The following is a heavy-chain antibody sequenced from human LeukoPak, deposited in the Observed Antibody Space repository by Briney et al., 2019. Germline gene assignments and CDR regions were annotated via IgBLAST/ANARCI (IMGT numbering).Heavy chain of an antibody. CDR3: AREWVIFGVVHTNYYFDY. D-gene: IGHD3-3*01. CDR2: IIPIFGTA. Sequence: GASVKVSCKASGGTFSSYAISWVRQAPGQGLEWMGGIIPIFGTANYAQKFQGRVTITADESTSTAYMELSSLRSEDTAVYYCAREWVIFGVVHTNYYFDYWGQGTLVTVSS. J-gene: IGHJ4*02. V-gene: IGHV1-69*13. CDR1: GGTFSSYA.